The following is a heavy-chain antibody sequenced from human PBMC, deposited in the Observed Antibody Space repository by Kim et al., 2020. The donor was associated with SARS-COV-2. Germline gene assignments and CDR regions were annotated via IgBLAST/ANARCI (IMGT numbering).Heavy chain of an antibody. D-gene: IGHD3-16*01. V-gene: IGHV1-69*04. CDR1: EGKFGDDA. CDR3: ARDKDIWGTSYCYRMDV. J-gene: IGHJ6*02. Sequence: SVKVSCRASEGKFGDDAITWVRQAPGQGLEWMARIIPILGRANYAQKFEDRVTVTVDTATGTAYLELASLRFEDTATYYCARDKDIWGTSYCYRMDVWGQGTTVTVSS. CDR2: IIPILGRA.